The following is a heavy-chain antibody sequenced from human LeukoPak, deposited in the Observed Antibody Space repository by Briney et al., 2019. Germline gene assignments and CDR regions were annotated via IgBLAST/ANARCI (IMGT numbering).Heavy chain of an antibody. CDR1: GFTFSAFW. CDR2: IKQDGSDK. V-gene: IGHV3-7*04. Sequence: PGGSLRLSCAASGFTFSAFWMSWVRQAPGKGLEWVANIKQDGSDKYYVESVKGRFTISRDNADNSLYLQMNSLRAEDTAVYYCARPWTDYYRSAFDIWGQGKMVTVSS. CDR3: ARPWTDYYRSAFDI. J-gene: IGHJ3*02. D-gene: IGHD3/OR15-3a*01.